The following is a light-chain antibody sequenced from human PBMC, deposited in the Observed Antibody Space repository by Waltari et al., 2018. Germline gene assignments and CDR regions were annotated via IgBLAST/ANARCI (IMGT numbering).Light chain of an antibody. CDR2: RAS. CDR3: QQYGSAPDT. J-gene: IGKJ4*01. Sequence: EIVLTQSPGILSLSPGESATLSCRASQSVPGSHLAWYQQKLVQAPRLLIHRASGRATGIPDRFSGSGSGTDFTLTISRLEPEDFAGYYCQQYGSAPDTFGGGTKVEIK. CDR1: QSVPGSH. V-gene: IGKV3-20*01.